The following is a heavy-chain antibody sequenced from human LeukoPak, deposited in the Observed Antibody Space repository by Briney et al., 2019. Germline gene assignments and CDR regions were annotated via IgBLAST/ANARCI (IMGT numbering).Heavy chain of an antibody. J-gene: IGHJ4*02. V-gene: IGHV1-46*01. CDR3: AAWGPTYYYDSSGYYYFDY. Sequence: ASVKVSCKASGYTFTSYYMHWVRQAPGQGLEWMGIINPSGGSTSYAQKFQGRVTMTRDMSTSTVYMELSSLRSEDTAVYYCAAWGPTYYYDSSGYYYFDYWGQGTLVTVSS. CDR1: GYTFTSYY. D-gene: IGHD3-22*01. CDR2: INPSGGST.